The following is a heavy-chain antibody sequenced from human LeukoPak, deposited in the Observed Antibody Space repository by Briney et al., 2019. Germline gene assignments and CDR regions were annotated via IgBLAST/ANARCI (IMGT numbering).Heavy chain of an antibody. Sequence: PGGSLRLSCAASGFTFSNAWMSWVRQAPGKGLEWVGRIKSKIDGGTADYAAPVKGRFTTSRDDSKDTLYLQMSGLKTEDTAVYYCTTDPLLGMGGQGTLVTVSS. CDR2: IKSKIDGGTA. CDR1: GFTFSNAW. CDR3: TTDPLLGM. J-gene: IGHJ4*02. D-gene: IGHD3-3*01. V-gene: IGHV3-15*01.